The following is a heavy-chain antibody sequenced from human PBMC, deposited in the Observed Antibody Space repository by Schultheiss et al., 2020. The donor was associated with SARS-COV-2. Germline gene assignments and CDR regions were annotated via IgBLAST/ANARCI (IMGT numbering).Heavy chain of an antibody. CDR1: GGSINPYY. V-gene: IGHV4-59*08. CDR3: ARRGFAWFFGL. J-gene: IGHJ2*01. Sequence: SETLSLTCTVSGGSINPYYWSWIRQSPEKGLECIGYISHSGRPDYNPSLKSRVTISLDTSKNQFSLKVTSLTAADTAMYYCARRGFAWFFGLWGRGTLVTVSS. CDR2: ISHSGRP.